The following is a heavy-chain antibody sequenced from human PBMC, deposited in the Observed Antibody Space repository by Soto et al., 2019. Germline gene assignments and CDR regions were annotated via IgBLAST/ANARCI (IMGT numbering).Heavy chain of an antibody. J-gene: IGHJ4*02. CDR3: ARGIDSATTRTASDS. V-gene: IGHV3-21*06. D-gene: IGHD5-18*01. CDR2: ISISGNSI. Sequence: GGSLRLSCAASGFPFRTYSMNWVRQAPGKGMEWVSSISISGNSIYYVDSVKGRFTISRDNAKSSLYLQMNSLRAEDTAVYYCARGIDSATTRTASDSWGRGTLVTVSS. CDR1: GFPFRTYS.